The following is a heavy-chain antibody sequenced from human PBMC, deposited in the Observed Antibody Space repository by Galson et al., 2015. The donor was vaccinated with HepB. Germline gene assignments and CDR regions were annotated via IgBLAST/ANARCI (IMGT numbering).Heavy chain of an antibody. V-gene: IGHV3-33*01. Sequence: SLRLSCAASGFTFSTYGMHWVRQAPGKGLEWVAFIWYDGSNMYYADSVKGRFIISRDNSKNTLYLQMNSLRAEDTAVYYCARGSGYIWGCPFDYWGQGTLVTVSS. D-gene: IGHD5-18*01. J-gene: IGHJ4*02. CDR3: ARGSGYIWGCPFDY. CDR1: GFTFSTYG. CDR2: IWYDGSNM.